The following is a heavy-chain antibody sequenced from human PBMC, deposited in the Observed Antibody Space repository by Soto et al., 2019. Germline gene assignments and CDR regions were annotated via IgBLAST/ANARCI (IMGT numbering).Heavy chain of an antibody. J-gene: IGHJ4*02. CDR2: INSDGSST. Sequence: GGSLSLSCAASGFPFSSYWMHWVRQAPGKGLVWVSRINSDGSSTSYADSVKGRFTISRDNAKNTLYLQMNSLRAEDTAVYYCARGGPYYDFWSGYQAYFDYWGQGTLVTVSS. CDR1: GFPFSSYW. V-gene: IGHV3-74*01. CDR3: ARGGPYYDFWSGYQAYFDY. D-gene: IGHD3-3*01.